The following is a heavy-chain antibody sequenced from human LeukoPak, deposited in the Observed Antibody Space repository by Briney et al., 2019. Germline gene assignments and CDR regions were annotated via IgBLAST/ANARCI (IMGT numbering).Heavy chain of an antibody. D-gene: IGHD3-10*01. Sequence: GASVNVSCKASGYTFTVYYMHWVRQAPGQGLEWMGWIRPNSDGTQYAQRFQGRVTMTRDTSISTAYMELSRLTSDETAVYYCARDRGHPAAFDIWGQGTMVTVSS. J-gene: IGHJ3*02. CDR1: GYTFTVYY. CDR3: ARDRGHPAAFDI. CDR2: IRPNSDGT. V-gene: IGHV1-2*02.